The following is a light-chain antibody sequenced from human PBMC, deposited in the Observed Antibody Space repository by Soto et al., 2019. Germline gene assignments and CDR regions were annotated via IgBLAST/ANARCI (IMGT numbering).Light chain of an antibody. CDR1: SSDVGAYKS. J-gene: IGLJ2*01. CDR3: CSYAGSYNLV. Sequence: QSALTQPRSVSGSPRQSVTISCTGTSSDVGAYKSVSWYQQHPGKAPKLMIYDVTKRPSGVPDRFSGSKSDNTASLTISGVQAEDEADYYCCSYAGSYNLVFGGGTKLTVL. V-gene: IGLV2-11*01. CDR2: DVT.